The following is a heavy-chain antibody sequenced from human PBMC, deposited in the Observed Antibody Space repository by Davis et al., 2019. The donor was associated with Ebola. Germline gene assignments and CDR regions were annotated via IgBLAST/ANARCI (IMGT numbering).Heavy chain of an antibody. V-gene: IGHV4-34*01. Sequence: SRVTISVDTSKNQFSLNLSSVTAADTAVYYCAKDNPLRWFGPWGQGTLVTVSS. J-gene: IGHJ5*02. CDR3: AKDNPLRWFGP. D-gene: IGHD1-14*01.